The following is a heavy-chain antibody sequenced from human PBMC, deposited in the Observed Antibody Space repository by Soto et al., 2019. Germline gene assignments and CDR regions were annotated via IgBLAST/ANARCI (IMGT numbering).Heavy chain of an antibody. J-gene: IGHJ6*02. D-gene: IGHD3-10*01. CDR2: ISWNSVSI. CDR3: AKDMENGYNPYYYYGMDV. CDR1: GFTFDDYA. Sequence: QAGGSLRLSCVASGFTFDDYAMHWVRQAPGKGLEWVSSISWNSVSIGYADSVKGRFTTSRDNAKNSLYLQMNSLRIEDTALYFCAKDMENGYNPYYYYGMDVWGQGTTVTVSS. V-gene: IGHV3-9*01.